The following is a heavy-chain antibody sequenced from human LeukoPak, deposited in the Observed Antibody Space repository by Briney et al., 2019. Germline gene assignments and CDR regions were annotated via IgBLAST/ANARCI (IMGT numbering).Heavy chain of an antibody. CDR3: ARGHSSSWARYYYYGMDV. CDR2: IWYDGSNK. J-gene: IGHJ6*02. Sequence: PGGSLRLSCAASGFTFSSYGMHWVRQAPGKGLEWVAVIWYDGSNKYYADSVKGRFTISRDNSKNTLYLQMNSLRAEDTAVYYCARGHSSSWARYYYYGMDVWGQGTTVTVSS. CDR1: GFTFSSYG. V-gene: IGHV3-33*01. D-gene: IGHD6-13*01.